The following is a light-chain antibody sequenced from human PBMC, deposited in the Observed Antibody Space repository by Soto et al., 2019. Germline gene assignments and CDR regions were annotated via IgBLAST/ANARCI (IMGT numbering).Light chain of an antibody. CDR3: QQYYCTPLT. CDR1: QSVLYSSNNKNY. Sequence: DIVMTQSPDSLAVSLGEMATINCKSSQSVLYSSNNKNYLAWYQQKPGQPPKLLIYWASTRESGVPDRFRGSVSRADFTLTIRCLQGDDVAVYYCQQYYCTPLTFGGGTKVEIK. J-gene: IGKJ4*01. CDR2: WAS. V-gene: IGKV4-1*01.